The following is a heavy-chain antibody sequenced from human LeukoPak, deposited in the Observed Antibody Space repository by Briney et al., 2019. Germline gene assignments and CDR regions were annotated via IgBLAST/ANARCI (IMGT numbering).Heavy chain of an antibody. CDR3: ARLVWDSSGWYRFDY. J-gene: IGHJ4*02. D-gene: IGHD6-19*01. Sequence: PSETLSLTCTVSGYSISSGYYWGWIRQPPGKGLEWIGSIYHSGSTYYNPSLKSRVTISVDTSKNQFSLKLSSVTAADTAVYYCARLVWDSSGWYRFDYWGQGTLVTVSS. V-gene: IGHV4-38-2*02. CDR2: IYHSGST. CDR1: GYSISSGYY.